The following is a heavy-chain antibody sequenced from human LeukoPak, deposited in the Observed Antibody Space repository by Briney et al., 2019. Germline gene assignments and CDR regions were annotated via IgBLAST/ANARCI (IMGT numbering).Heavy chain of an antibody. D-gene: IGHD3-16*01. J-gene: IGHJ5*02. CDR2: MDVGGGET. Sequence: GGSLRLSCAASGFTFSNFHMNWVRQAPGKGLEWVSGMDVGGGETFYAGSVKGRFTISRDSSKNTVYLQMDGLRGEDTAVYYCAKVNWGEPGNLWGQGTPVTVSS. V-gene: IGHV3-23*01. CDR3: AKVNWGEPGNL. CDR1: GFTFSNFH.